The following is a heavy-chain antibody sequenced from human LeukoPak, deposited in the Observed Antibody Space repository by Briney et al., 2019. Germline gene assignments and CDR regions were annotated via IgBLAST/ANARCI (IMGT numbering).Heavy chain of an antibody. CDR1: GFTFSSYA. V-gene: IGHV3-23*01. D-gene: IGHD3-3*01. J-gene: IGHJ4*02. CDR2: ISGSGGST. Sequence: GGSLSLSCAASGFTFSSYAMSWVRQAPGKGLEWVSAISGSGGSTYYADSVKGRFTISRDNSKNTLYLQMNSLRAEDTAVYYCSSLGRNRFLEWLKVDYWGQGTLVTVSS. CDR3: SSLGRNRFLEWLKVDY.